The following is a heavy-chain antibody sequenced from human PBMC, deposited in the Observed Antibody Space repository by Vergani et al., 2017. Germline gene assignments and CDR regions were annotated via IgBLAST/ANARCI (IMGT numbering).Heavy chain of an antibody. J-gene: IGHJ6*03. CDR3: AKAGSVTSGSLQYNFYMDV. Sequence: QVQLAESGGGRVQPGRSLRLSCAASGFSFSSHAIHWVRQAPGKGLEWVAVISNDGSKKYYADSVKGRFTISRDNSKNTLDLQMNSLRTQDTAVYYYAKAGSVTSGSLQYNFYMDVGGKGTTVTVS. CDR2: ISNDGSKK. CDR1: GFSFSSHA. D-gene: IGHD3-10*01. V-gene: IGHV3-30*18.